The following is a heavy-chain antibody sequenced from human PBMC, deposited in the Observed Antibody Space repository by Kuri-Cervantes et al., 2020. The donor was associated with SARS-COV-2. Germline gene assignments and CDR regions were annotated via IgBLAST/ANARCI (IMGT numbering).Heavy chain of an antibody. D-gene: IGHD3-3*01. J-gene: IGHJ3*02. CDR3: ARRLEYDFWSGPLDAFDI. CDR2: ISSSGSTI. Sequence: GESLKISCAASGFTFSSYEMNWVRQAPGKGLEWVSYISSSGSTIYYADSVRGRFTISRDNAKNSLYLQMNSLRAEDTAVYYCARRLEYDFWSGPLDAFDIWGQGTMVTVSS. V-gene: IGHV3-48*03. CDR1: GFTFSSYE.